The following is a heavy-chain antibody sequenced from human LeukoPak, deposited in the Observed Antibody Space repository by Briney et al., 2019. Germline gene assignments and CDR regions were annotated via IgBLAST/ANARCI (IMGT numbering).Heavy chain of an antibody. D-gene: IGHD2-15*01. J-gene: IGHJ5*02. CDR1: GGSISSSIYY. CDR3: ARDLRIRDRLDP. Sequence: SETLSLTCTVFGGSISSSIYYWGWIRQPPGKGLEWIGSIYYSGSAYYNPSLKSRISMSIDTSKNQISLKLRSVTAADKAIYYCARDLRIRDRLDPWGQGTLVTVSS. V-gene: IGHV4-39*07. CDR2: IYYSGSA.